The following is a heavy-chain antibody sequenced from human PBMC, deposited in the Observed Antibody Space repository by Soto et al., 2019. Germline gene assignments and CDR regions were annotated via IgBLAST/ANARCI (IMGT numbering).Heavy chain of an antibody. D-gene: IGHD3-10*01. V-gene: IGHV1-69*02. J-gene: IGHJ4*02. CDR3: TADMVEDY. Sequence: QVQLVQSGAEVRRPGSSVKVSCKASGGTFNSHTITWVRQAPGEGLEWMGRIIPILRITNYAQKFQDRVTITADKSTDTAFMELSSLTSDDTAVYYCTADMVEDYWGQGSLVTVSS. CDR1: GGTFNSHT. CDR2: IIPILRIT.